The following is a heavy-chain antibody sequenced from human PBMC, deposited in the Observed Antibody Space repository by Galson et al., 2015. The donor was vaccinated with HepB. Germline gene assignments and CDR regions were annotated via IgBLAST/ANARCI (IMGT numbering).Heavy chain of an antibody. CDR1: GGTFSSYA. J-gene: IGHJ6*03. Sequence: SVKVSCKASGGTFSSYAISWVRQAPGQGLEWMGGIIPIFGTANYAQKFQGRVTITADESTSTAYMELSSLRSEDTAVYYCARDGSPAMRFRELLPPHYYYYYYMDVWGKGTTVTVSS. D-gene: IGHD3-10*01. CDR2: IIPIFGTA. V-gene: IGHV1-69*13. CDR3: ARDGSPAMRFRELLPPHYYYYYYMDV.